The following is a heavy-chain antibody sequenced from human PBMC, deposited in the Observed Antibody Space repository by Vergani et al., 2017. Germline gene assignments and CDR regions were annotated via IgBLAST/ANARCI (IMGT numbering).Heavy chain of an antibody. CDR1: GGSISSGSHY. CDR2: THTSGNT. D-gene: IGHD6-19*01. Sequence: QVQLQESGPGLVKPSQTLSLTCTVSGGSISSGSHYWSWIRQPAGKGLEWIGRTHTSGNTNYNPSLKSRVIMSVDTSKNQFSLKVTSVTAADTAVYFCARQRPGSGWSPGDFDDWGQGSLVTVSS. CDR3: ARQRPGSGWSPGDFDD. J-gene: IGHJ4*02. V-gene: IGHV4-61*02.